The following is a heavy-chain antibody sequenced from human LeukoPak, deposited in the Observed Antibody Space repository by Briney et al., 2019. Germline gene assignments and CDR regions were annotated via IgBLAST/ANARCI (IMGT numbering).Heavy chain of an antibody. D-gene: IGHD2-15*01. CDR3: VREAGYCASVCLKSNWFDP. CDR1: GFPFSNHA. J-gene: IGHJ5*02. CDR2: ISNGNT. V-gene: IGHV3-23*01. Sequence: GGSLRLSCAASGFPFSNHAMSWVRQPPGKGLEWVAAISNGNTYYADSVRGRFTISRDDSKNMVYLQMNSLRDEDTALFYCVREAGYCASVCLKSNWFDPWGQGTLVTVSS.